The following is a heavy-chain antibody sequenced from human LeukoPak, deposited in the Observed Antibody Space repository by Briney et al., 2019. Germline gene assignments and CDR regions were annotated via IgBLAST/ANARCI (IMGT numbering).Heavy chain of an antibody. CDR3: ARVPPSYMDV. Sequence: SETLSLTCAVYGGSFSGNYWSWIPHPPGKGLEWIGEINHSGSTNYNPSLRSRVTISVDTSKNQFSLKLSSVTAADTAVYYCARVPPSYMDVWGKGTTVTVSS. V-gene: IGHV4-34*01. J-gene: IGHJ6*03. CDR1: GGSFSGNY. CDR2: INHSGST.